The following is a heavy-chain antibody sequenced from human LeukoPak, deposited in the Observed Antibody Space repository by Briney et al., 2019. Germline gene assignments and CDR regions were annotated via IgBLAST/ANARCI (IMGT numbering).Heavy chain of an antibody. V-gene: IGHV4-39*07. CDR1: GGSISSSSYY. Sequence: SETLSLTCTVSGGSISSSSYYWGWIRQPPGKGLEWIGSIYYSGSTYYNPSLKSRVTISVDTSKNQFSLKLSSVTAADTAVYYCARGGRWELLYWFDPWGQGTLVTVSS. D-gene: IGHD1-26*01. J-gene: IGHJ5*02. CDR3: ARGGRWELLYWFDP. CDR2: IYYSGST.